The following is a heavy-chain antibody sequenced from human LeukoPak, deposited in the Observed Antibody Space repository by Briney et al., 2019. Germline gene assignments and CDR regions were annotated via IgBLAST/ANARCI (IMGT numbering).Heavy chain of an antibody. J-gene: IGHJ5*02. CDR2: VFHTGSI. CDR1: GGSVSPWY. D-gene: IGHD3-22*01. CDR3: ARHQTPHFYDSHFGP. V-gene: IGHV4-59*02. Sequence: SETLSLTCTVSGGSVSPWYWSWIRQPPGKRLEWIGYVFHTGSINHNPSLKSRLTMSVDTSKNQVSLRLTSVTAADTAVYYCARHQTPHFYDSHFGPWGQGTPVTASS.